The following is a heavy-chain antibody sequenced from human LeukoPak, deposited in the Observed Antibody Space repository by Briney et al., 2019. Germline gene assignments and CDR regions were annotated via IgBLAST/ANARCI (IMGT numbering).Heavy chain of an antibody. CDR2: IKQDGSEK. V-gene: IGHV3-7*03. J-gene: IGHJ4*02. D-gene: IGHD1-14*01. CDR1: GFTLSSYW. Sequence: GGSLRLSCAASGFTLSSYWMTWVRQAPGKGLEWVAYIKQDGSEKYYMDSVKGRFTISRDNAKNSLYLQMNSLRAEDTAVYYCAKATGYLLWGQGTLVTVSS. CDR3: AKATGYLL.